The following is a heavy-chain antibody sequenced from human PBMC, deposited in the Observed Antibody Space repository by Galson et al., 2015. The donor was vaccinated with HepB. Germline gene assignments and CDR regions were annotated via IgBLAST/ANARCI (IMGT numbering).Heavy chain of an antibody. V-gene: IGHV5-51*01. J-gene: IGHJ5*02. CDR2: IYPGDSDT. D-gene: IGHD6-13*01. Sequence: QSGAEVKKPGESLKISCKGSGYSFTSYWIGWVRQMPGKGLEWMGIIYPGDSDTRYSPSFQGQVTISADKSISTAYLQWSSLKASDTAMYYCARHIGGAAAVWDSFDPWGQGTLVTVSS. CDR1: GYSFTSYW. CDR3: ARHIGGAAAVWDSFDP.